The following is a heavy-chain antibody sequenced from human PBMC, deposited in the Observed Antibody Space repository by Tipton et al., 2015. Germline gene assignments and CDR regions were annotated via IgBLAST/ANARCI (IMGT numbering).Heavy chain of an antibody. D-gene: IGHD3-22*01. CDR3: ARDRIYDSSGYYDY. V-gene: IGHV3-11*01. Sequence: SLRLSCAASGFPFSDYYMSWLRQAPGKGLEWLSYITYRGGATYYADSVKGRFTISRDNANNSLYLQMNSLRGEDTAVYYCARDRIYDSSGYYDYWGQGTLVTVSS. J-gene: IGHJ4*02. CDR2: ITYRGGAT. CDR1: GFPFSDYY.